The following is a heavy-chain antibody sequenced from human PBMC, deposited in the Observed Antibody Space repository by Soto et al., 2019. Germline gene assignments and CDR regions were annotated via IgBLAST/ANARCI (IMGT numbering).Heavy chain of an antibody. Sequence: SVKVSCKASGYTFSSYAISWVRQAPGQGLEWMGGIIPIFGTANYAQKFQGRVTITANKSTSTAYMELSSLRSEDTAVYYCARGLYGDYVFDYWGQGTLVTVSS. CDR2: IIPIFGTA. CDR1: GYTFSSYA. D-gene: IGHD4-17*01. CDR3: ARGLYGDYVFDY. J-gene: IGHJ4*02. V-gene: IGHV1-69*06.